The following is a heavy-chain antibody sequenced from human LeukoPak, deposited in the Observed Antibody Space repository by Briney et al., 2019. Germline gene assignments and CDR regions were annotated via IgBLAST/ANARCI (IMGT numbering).Heavy chain of an antibody. Sequence: GGSLRLSCAASGLTVTSNYMSWVRQAPGKGLEWVSVIYSGGSTYYAGSVKGRFTISRDNSKNTLYLQMNNLRAEDTAVYYCARVAFRSSSYISGIDYWGQGTLVTVSS. CDR3: ARVAFRSSSYISGIDY. V-gene: IGHV3-53*01. CDR1: GLTVTSNY. D-gene: IGHD1-20*01. J-gene: IGHJ4*02. CDR2: IYSGGST.